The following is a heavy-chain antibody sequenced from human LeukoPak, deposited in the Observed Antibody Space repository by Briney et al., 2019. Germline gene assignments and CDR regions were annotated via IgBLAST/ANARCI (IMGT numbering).Heavy chain of an antibody. J-gene: IGHJ4*02. V-gene: IGHV3-74*01. CDR3: ARDGGGATWEGFDY. Sequence: GGSLRRSCAASAFTFSSYWMHWVRQAPGKGLVWVSRINNDGSNTNYADSVKGRFTISRDNAKNTVYLQMDSLRAEDTAVYYCARDGGGATWEGFDYWGQGTLVTVSS. CDR2: INNDGSNT. D-gene: IGHD1-26*01. CDR1: AFTFSSYW.